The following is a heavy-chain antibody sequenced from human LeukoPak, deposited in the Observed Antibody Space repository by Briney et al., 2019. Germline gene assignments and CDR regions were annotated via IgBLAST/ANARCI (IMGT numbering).Heavy chain of an antibody. V-gene: IGHV1-69*13. CDR1: GGTFSSYA. J-gene: IGHJ6*02. D-gene: IGHD3-22*01. Sequence: SVKVSCKASGGTFSSYAISWVRQAPGQGLEWMGGIIPIFGTANYARKFQGRVTITADESTSTAYMELSSLRSEDTAVYYCASIRAAVVITDYYYGMDVWGQGTTVTVSS. CDR3: ASIRAAVVITDYYYGMDV. CDR2: IIPIFGTA.